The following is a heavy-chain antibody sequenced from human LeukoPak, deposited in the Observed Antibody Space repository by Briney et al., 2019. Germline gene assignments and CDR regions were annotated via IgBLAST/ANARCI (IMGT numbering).Heavy chain of an antibody. CDR3: ARRSPFDWYFDL. CDR2: IYYRGST. V-gene: IGHV4-59*08. CDR1: GGSISSYY. D-gene: IGHD2/OR15-2a*01. Sequence: SETLSLTCSVSGGSISSYYWSWIRQPPGKGLEWIGYIYYRGSTNYNPSLKSRVTISVDTSKKQFSLKLSSATAADTAAYYCARRSPFDWYFDLWGRGTLVTVSS. J-gene: IGHJ2*01.